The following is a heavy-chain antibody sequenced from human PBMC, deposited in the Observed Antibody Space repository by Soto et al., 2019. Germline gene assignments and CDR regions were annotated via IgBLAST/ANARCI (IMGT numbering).Heavy chain of an antibody. CDR1: GYTFTGYA. Sequence: ASVKVSCKASGYTFTGYAMHWVRQAPGQRLEWMGWINAGNGNTKYSQKFQGRVTITRDTSASTAYMELSSLRSEDTAVYYCARAVAMAADLDYWGQGTLVTFSS. CDR2: INAGNGNT. J-gene: IGHJ4*02. CDR3: ARAVAMAADLDY. D-gene: IGHD6-19*01. V-gene: IGHV1-3*01.